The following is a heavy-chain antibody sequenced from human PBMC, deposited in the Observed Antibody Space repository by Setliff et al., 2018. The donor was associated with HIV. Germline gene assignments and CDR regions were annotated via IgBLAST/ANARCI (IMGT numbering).Heavy chain of an antibody. D-gene: IGHD5-18*01. Sequence: GASVKVSCKASGGTFSSYAISWVRQAPGQGLQWMGRIIPIFATTNYAQKFPGRVTITADKSTSTVYMELRSLTSKDTAMYYCARDAGYIGSSWDRWGQGTLVTVSS. V-gene: IGHV1-69*06. CDR2: IIPIFATT. J-gene: IGHJ4*02. CDR1: GGTFSSYA. CDR3: ARDAGYIGSSWDR.